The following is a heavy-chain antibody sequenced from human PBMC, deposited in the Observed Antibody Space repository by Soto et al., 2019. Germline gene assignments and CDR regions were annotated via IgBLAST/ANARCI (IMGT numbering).Heavy chain of an antibody. CDR3: ARDSSGDERPFDY. D-gene: IGHD6-19*01. CDR2: IYYSGST. Sequence: SETLSLTCTVSGGSISSSSYYWGWIRQPPGKGLEWIGSIYYSGSTYYNPSLKSRVTISVDTSKNQFSLKLSSVTAADTAVYYCARDSSGDERPFDYWGQGTLVTVSS. J-gene: IGHJ4*02. CDR1: GGSISSSSYY. V-gene: IGHV4-39*02.